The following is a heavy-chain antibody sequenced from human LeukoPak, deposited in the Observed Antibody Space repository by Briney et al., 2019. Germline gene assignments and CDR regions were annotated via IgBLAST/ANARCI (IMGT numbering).Heavy chain of an antibody. J-gene: IGHJ4*02. CDR2: IYYSGST. Sequence: SETLSLTCTVSGGSISSFYWSWIRQPPGKGLEWIAYIYYSGSTNYNPSPKSRVTISVDKSKKKFSLKLSSVTAAETAVYYCARARPGYGSGSYYNIWGQGTLVTVSS. D-gene: IGHD3-10*01. V-gene: IGHV4-59*01. CDR3: ARARPGYGSGSYYNI. CDR1: GGSISSFY.